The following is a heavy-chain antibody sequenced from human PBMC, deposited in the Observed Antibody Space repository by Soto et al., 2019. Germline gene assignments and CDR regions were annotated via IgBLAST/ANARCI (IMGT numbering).Heavy chain of an antibody. D-gene: IGHD3-10*01. CDR2: IYSGGST. V-gene: IGHV3-53*01. CDR1: GFSVSNSY. Sequence: EVQLVESGGGLIQPGGSLTLSCVASGFSVSNSYMSWVRHAPGKGLEWVSVIYSGGSTYYADSVKGRFTISRDNSKNTVYLQVNSLRGEDTAVYYCARVGKPMVIGNYFDYWGQGTLVTVSS. J-gene: IGHJ4*02. CDR3: ARVGKPMVIGNYFDY.